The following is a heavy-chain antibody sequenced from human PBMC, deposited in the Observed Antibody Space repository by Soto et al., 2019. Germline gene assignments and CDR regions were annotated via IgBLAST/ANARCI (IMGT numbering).Heavy chain of an antibody. V-gene: IGHV3-7*03. J-gene: IGHJ4*02. D-gene: IGHD6-19*01. CDR3: GRYPNPTVAGLPFDL. CDR2: TRQDGGQE. CDR1: GFTFSSYW. Sequence: EVQLVESGGGLVQPGGSLRLSCAASGFTFSSYWMSWVRQAPGKGLEWVAHTRQDGGQEYYVDSVKGRFTISRDNAKNSLYLQMNSLRVEDTAVYYCGRYPNPTVAGLPFDLWGQGTLVTVSS.